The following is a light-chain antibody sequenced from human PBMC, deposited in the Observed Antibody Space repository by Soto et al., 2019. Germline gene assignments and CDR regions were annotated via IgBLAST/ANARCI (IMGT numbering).Light chain of an antibody. J-gene: IGKJ5*01. Sequence: EIVWTRSPSTLSLSPGERSTLFCMAIQSVSSYFAWYQQKPGQAPNLLIYDASNRATGIPARFSGSGSGTDFTLTISSLEPEDFAVYYCQQRSNWPLTFSQGTRLEIK. CDR3: QQRSNWPLT. CDR2: DAS. CDR1: QSVSSY. V-gene: IGKV3-11*01.